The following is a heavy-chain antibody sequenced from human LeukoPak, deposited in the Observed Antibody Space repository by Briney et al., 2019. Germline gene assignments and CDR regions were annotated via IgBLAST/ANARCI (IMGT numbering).Heavy chain of an antibody. CDR1: GGSISSGGYY. V-gene: IGHV4-31*03. CDR3: ARVRSSWSSKYFDY. CDR2: IYYSGST. J-gene: IGHJ4*02. D-gene: IGHD6-13*01. Sequence: SETLSLTCTVSGGSISSGGYYWSWIRQHPGKGLEWIGYIYYSGSTYCNPSLKSRVTISVGTSKNQFSLKLSSVTAADTAVYYCARVRSSWSSKYFDYWGQGTLVTVSS.